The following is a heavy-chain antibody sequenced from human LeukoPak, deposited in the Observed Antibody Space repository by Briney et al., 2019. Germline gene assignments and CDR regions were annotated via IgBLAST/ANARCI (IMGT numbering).Heavy chain of an antibody. CDR1: GFTFSSYA. CDR3: AKVFGRVGTFDY. V-gene: IGHV3-23*01. J-gene: IGHJ4*02. D-gene: IGHD3-3*01. Sequence: GGSLRLSCAASGFTFSSYAMSWVRQAPGKGLEWVSAISGSGGSTYYADSVKGRFTISRDNSKNTLYLQMNSLRGEDTAVYYCAKVFGRVGTFDYWGQGTLVTVSS. CDR2: ISGSGGST.